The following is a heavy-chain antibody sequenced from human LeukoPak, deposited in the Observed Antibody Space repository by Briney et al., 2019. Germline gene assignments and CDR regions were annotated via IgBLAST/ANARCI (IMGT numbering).Heavy chain of an antibody. CDR2: ISGSGGST. CDR1: GFTFSSYA. Sequence: GGSLRLSCAASGFTFSSYAMSWVRQAPGKGLEWVSAISGSGGSTYYADSVKGRFTISRDNSKNTLYLQMNSLRAEDTAVYYCAKVDIVSTVTNYDYWGQGTLVTVSS. J-gene: IGHJ4*02. CDR3: AKVDIVSTVTNYDY. V-gene: IGHV3-23*01. D-gene: IGHD4-17*01.